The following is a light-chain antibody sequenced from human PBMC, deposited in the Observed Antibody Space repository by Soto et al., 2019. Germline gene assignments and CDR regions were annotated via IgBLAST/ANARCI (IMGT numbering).Light chain of an antibody. CDR1: QSVGSS. CDR3: QQRFSWPRT. Sequence: PGERGALSCRASQSVGSSLAWYQQKPGQAPRLLIYDASNRATGIPARFSGSGSGTDFTLTISSLEPEDFAVYYCQQRFSWPRTFGQGTKVEIK. J-gene: IGKJ1*01. V-gene: IGKV3-11*01. CDR2: DAS.